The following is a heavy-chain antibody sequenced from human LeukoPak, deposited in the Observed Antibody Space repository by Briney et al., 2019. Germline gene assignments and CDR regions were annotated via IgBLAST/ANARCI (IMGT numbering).Heavy chain of an antibody. V-gene: IGHV4-34*01. CDR1: GGSFSGYY. D-gene: IGHD3-10*01. J-gene: IGHJ4*02. Sequence: PSETLSLTCAVYGGSFSGYYWSWIRQPPGKGLEWIGEINHSGSTNYNPSLKSRVTISVDTSKNQFSLKLSSVTAADTAVYYCARHGGTPAYYYGSGSYWTPRYFDYWGQGTLVTVSS. CDR3: ARHGGTPAYYYGSGSYWTPRYFDY. CDR2: INHSGST.